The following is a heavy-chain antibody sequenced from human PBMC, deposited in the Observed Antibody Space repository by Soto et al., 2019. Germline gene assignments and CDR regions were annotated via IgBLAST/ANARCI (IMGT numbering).Heavy chain of an antibody. V-gene: IGHV1-69*13. CDR3: ARSRYYYDSSGYYPKAIYYYYGMDV. J-gene: IGHJ6*02. Sequence: SVKVSCKAPGGTFSSYAISWVRQAPGQGLEWMGGIIPIFGTANYAQKFQGRVTITADESTSTAYMELSSLRSEDTAVYYCARSRYYYDSSGYYPKAIYYYYGMDVWGQGTTVTVSS. D-gene: IGHD3-22*01. CDR1: GGTFSSYA. CDR2: IIPIFGTA.